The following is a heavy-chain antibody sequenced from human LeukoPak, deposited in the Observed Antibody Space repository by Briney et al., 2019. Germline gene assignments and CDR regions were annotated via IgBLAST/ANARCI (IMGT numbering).Heavy chain of an antibody. D-gene: IGHD1-26*01. V-gene: IGHV4-38-2*02. J-gene: IGHJ4*02. Sequence: SETLSLTCTVSGYSISSGYYWGWIRQPPGKGLEWIGSIYHSGSTYYNPSLKSRVTISVDTSKNQFSLKLSSVTAADTAVYYCATLTSGSYYTFDYWGQGTLVTVSS. CDR3: ATLTSGSYYTFDY. CDR2: IYHSGST. CDR1: GYSISSGYY.